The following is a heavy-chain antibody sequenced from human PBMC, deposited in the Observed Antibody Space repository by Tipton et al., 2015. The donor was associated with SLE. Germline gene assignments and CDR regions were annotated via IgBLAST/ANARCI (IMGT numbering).Heavy chain of an antibody. Sequence: LRLSCAASGFTFSDYYMNWVRQAPGKGLEWIGEINHSGSTNYNPSLKSRVTISVDTSKNQFSLKLSSVTAADTAVYFCASSKYYYYGMDVWGQGTTVTVSS. CDR1: GFTFSDYY. J-gene: IGHJ6*02. D-gene: IGHD6-13*01. V-gene: IGHV4-34*08. CDR2: INHSGST. CDR3: ASSKYYYYGMDV.